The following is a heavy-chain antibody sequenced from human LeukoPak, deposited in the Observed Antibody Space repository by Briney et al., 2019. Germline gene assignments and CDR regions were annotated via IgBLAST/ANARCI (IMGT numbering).Heavy chain of an antibody. CDR1: GFSFSSYG. CDR2: IQNDGSKK. J-gene: IGHJ4*02. CDR3: ARDLHPWAGDY. V-gene: IGHV3-30*02. Sequence: GGSLRLSCAASGFSFSSYGMHWVRQAPGKGLEWVAFIQNDGSKKYYADSVKGLFTISRDNSKNTLYLQMNSPRAKDTAVYYCARDLHPWAGDYWGQGTLVTVSS.